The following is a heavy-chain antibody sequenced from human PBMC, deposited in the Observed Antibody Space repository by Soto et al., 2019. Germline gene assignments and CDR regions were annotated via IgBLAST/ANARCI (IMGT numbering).Heavy chain of an antibody. Sequence: LQTLSLTCAISGDSVSSDITSWNGIRQSPSRGLEWLGRTYYRSKWFHDYAASVKSRITINPDTSKNQFSLELNSMTPEDTAVYYCARGNALDVWGQGTVVTVSS. D-gene: IGHD3-10*01. CDR2: TYYRSKWFH. V-gene: IGHV6-1*01. CDR3: ARGNALDV. J-gene: IGHJ3*01. CDR1: GDSVSSDITS.